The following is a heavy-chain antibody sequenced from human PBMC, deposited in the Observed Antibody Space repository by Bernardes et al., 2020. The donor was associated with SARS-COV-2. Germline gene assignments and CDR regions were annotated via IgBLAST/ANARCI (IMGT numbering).Heavy chain of an antibody. Sequence: SETLSLTCAVYGESFSDYYWTWIRQPPGKGLEWIGEIHHSGSTNYNPSLKSRVTISVDTSKNQFSLKLNSVTAADTAVYYCAREYSTSSRLNWFDPWGQGTLVTVSS. CDR2: IHHSGST. J-gene: IGHJ5*02. V-gene: IGHV4-34*01. CDR1: GESFSDYY. CDR3: AREYSTSSRLNWFDP. D-gene: IGHD6-6*01.